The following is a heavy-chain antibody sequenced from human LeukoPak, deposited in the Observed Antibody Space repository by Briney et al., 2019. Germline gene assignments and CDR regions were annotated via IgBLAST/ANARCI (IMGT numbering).Heavy chain of an antibody. CDR1: GYTFTSYG. CDR3: ARVGSYYDFWSGPTPIDY. J-gene: IGHJ4*02. D-gene: IGHD3-3*01. CDR2: ISAYNGNT. Sequence: ASVKVSCKASGYTFTSYGISWVRQAPGQGLEWMGWISAYNGNTNYAQKLQGRVTMTTDTSTSTAYMELRSLRSDDMAVYYCARVGSYYDFWSGPTPIDYWGQGTLVTVSS. V-gene: IGHV1-18*03.